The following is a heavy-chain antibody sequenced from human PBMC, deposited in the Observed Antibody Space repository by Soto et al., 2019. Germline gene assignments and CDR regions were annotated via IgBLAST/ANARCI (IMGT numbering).Heavy chain of an antibody. V-gene: IGHV3-30*03. CDR1: GFTFSSYG. CDR3: AXXXXXXGXYYISSSYYFDY. CDR2: ISYDGSNT. D-gene: IGHD1-26*01. Sequence: QVQLVESGGGVVQPGRSLRLSCVASGFTFSSYGMHWVRQAPGKGLEWVAIISYDGSNTYYADSVKGRFTISRDNSKNTLYLQMNSLRAXXTSVYYCAXXXXXXGXYYISSSYYFDYWGQGTLVTVSS. J-gene: IGHJ4*02.